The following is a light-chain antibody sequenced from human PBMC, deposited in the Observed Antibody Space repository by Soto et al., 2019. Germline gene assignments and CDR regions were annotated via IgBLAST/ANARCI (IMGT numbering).Light chain of an antibody. CDR2: KVS. V-gene: IGKV2-30*02. Sequence: DVVMPQSPLSLPVTLGQPASISCRSSQSLVHSDGNTYLNWFQQRPGQSPRGLIYKVSNRDSGVPGRFGGSGSGTEFTLTISSLQPDDFATYYCQQYNNYWTFGQGTKVDIK. CDR1: QSLVHSDGNTY. CDR3: QQYNNYWT. J-gene: IGKJ1*01.